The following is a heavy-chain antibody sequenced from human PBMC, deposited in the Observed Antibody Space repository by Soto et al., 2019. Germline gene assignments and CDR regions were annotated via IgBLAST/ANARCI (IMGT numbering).Heavy chain of an antibody. Sequence: QVQLVQSGAEVKKPGDSLKVSSKASGYTFINYGISWVRQAPGQGLEWMGWIGAYNGNTNYAQKLQGRVTMTTDTSTSTAYMDLRSLRSDDTAVYYCARYQDGDGHDYWGQGTLVTVSS. V-gene: IGHV1-18*01. CDR1: GYTFINYG. J-gene: IGHJ4*02. D-gene: IGHD4-17*01. CDR2: IGAYNGNT. CDR3: ARYQDGDGHDY.